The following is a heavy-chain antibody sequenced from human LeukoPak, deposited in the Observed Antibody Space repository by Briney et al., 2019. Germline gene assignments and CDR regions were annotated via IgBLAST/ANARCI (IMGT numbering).Heavy chain of an antibody. D-gene: IGHD3-10*01. Sequence: ASVKVSCKASGYTFTGYYMHWVRQAPGQGLEWMGWINPNSGGTNYAQKFQGRVTISVDTSKKHFSLKLTSVTSADTAVYYCARRTSGGGLFDYWGQGTLVTVSS. V-gene: IGHV1-2*02. CDR2: INPNSGGT. CDR3: ARRTSGGGLFDY. J-gene: IGHJ4*02. CDR1: GYTFTGYY.